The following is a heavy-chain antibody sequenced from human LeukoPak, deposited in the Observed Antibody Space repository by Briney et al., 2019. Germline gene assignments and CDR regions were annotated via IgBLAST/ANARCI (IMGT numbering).Heavy chain of an antibody. CDR3: ARGSYYYDSSPRGHYYYGMDV. CDR1: GYTFTTRYY. V-gene: IGHV1-18*01. Sequence: ASVKISCKASGYTFTTRYYMHWVRQAPGQGLEWMGWISAYDGNTNYGQKFQGRVTITADESTSTAYMELSSLRSEDTAVYYCARGSYYYDSSPRGHYYYGMDVWGQGTTVTVSS. J-gene: IGHJ6*02. D-gene: IGHD3-22*01. CDR2: ISAYDGNT.